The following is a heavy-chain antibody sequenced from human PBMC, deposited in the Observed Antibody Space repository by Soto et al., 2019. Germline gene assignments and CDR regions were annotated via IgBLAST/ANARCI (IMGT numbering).Heavy chain of an antibody. D-gene: IGHD6-19*01. CDR1: GFSLSTSGVG. CDR3: AHRPSGWFLFDY. V-gene: IGHV2-5*01. J-gene: IGHJ4*02. CDR2: IYWNGDK. Sequence: SGPTLVNPTQTLTLTCTFSGFSLSTSGVGVGWIRQSPGKALQWLAPIYWNGDKRYNPSLKTRLTITKDTSKNQVVLTLTNMDPVDTATYYCAHRPSGWFLFDYWGQGTLVTVSS.